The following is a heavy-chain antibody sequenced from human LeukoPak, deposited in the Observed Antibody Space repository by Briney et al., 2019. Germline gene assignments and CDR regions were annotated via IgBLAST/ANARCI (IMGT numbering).Heavy chain of an antibody. V-gene: IGHV3-23*01. CDR1: GFTFSNYA. J-gene: IGHJ4*02. D-gene: IGHD3-22*01. CDR3: ARGEYYYDSSGYYPFDY. Sequence: GGSLRLSCAASGFTFSNYAMSWVRQAPGKGLEWVSAVSGSGGSIYYADSVKGRFTISRDNSKNTLHLQMNSLRAEDTAVYYCARGEYYYDSSGYYPFDYWGQGTLVTVSS. CDR2: VSGSGGSI.